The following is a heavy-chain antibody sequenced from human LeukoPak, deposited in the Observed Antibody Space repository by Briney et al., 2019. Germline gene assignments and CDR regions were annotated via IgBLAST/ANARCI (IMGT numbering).Heavy chain of an antibody. CDR2: IKQDGSEK. V-gene: IGHV3-7*01. Sequence: GGSLRLSCAASGFTFSSYWMSWVREALGERLEWVANIKQDGSEKYYVDSVKGRFTISRDNAKNTLYMQIDSLRADDTAVYYCAKDCGLGGDRDSWGQGTLVTVSS. CDR1: GFTFSSYW. J-gene: IGHJ4*02. CDR3: AKDCGLGGDRDS. D-gene: IGHD2-21*01.